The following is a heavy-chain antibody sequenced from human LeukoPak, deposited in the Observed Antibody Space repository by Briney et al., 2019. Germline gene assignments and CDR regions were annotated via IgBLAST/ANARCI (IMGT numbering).Heavy chain of an antibody. D-gene: IGHD6-6*01. V-gene: IGHV4-31*03. Sequence: SQTLSLTCTVSGGSISSGGYYWRWIRQHPGKGLEWIGYIYYSGSTYYNPSLKSRVTISVDTSKNQFSLKLSSVTAADTAVYYCARARPLDAFDIWGQGTMVTVSS. CDR1: GGSISSGGYY. CDR3: ARARPLDAFDI. CDR2: IYYSGST. J-gene: IGHJ3*02.